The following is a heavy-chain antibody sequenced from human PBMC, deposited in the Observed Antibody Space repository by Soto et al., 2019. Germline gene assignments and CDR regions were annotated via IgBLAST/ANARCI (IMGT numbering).Heavy chain of an antibody. CDR1: GFTVSNNY. CDR2: IYSGGYT. V-gene: IGHV3-53*01. D-gene: IGHD3-10*01. J-gene: IGHJ4*02. CDR3: ATEPGGGGY. Sequence: EVQLVESGGGLIQPGGSLRLSCAVSGFTVSNNYMSWVRQAPGKGLEGVSVIYSGGYTAYGDSVKGRFTISRDNSKNTLILQSKSLGAPDPAVFLWATEPGGGGYWGQGTLVTVSS.